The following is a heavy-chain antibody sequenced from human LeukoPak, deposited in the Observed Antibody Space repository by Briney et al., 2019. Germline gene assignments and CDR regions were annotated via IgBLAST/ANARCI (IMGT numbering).Heavy chain of an antibody. J-gene: IGHJ6*03. Sequence: GGSLRLSCAASGFTFSSYSMNWVRQAPGKGLEWVSSISSSSSYIYYADSVKGRFTISRDNAKNSLYLQMNSLRAEDTAVYYCARDLKGYGSGNYYYYMDVWGKGTTVTVSS. CDR1: GFTFSSYS. D-gene: IGHD3-10*01. CDR2: ISSSSSYI. V-gene: IGHV3-21*01. CDR3: ARDLKGYGSGNYYYYMDV.